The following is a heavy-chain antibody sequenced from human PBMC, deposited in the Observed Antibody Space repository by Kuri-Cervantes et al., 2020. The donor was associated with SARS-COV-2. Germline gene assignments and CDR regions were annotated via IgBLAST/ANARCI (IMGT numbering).Heavy chain of an antibody. Sequence: GESLKISCTASGFTFSNYAMSWVRQAPGKGLDWVSAISDTGSHTYYADSVKGRLTISRDNSKNTLFLQMSSLRAEDTAVYYCARGMDDYWGQGTLVTVSS. CDR2: ISDTGSHT. CDR1: GFTFSNYA. CDR3: ARGMDDY. V-gene: IGHV3-23*01. J-gene: IGHJ4*02. D-gene: IGHD2-8*01.